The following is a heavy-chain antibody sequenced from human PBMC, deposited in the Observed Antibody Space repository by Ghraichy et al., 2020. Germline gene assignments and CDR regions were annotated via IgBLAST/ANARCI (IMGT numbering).Heavy chain of an antibody. CDR1: GFTMFTSYW. CDR3: ASSAGSSYGWFDP. D-gene: IGHD2-15*01. J-gene: IGHJ5*02. V-gene: IGHV3-7*03. CDR2: INQDGSEK. Sequence: LSLTCAASGFTMFTSYWTSWVRQAPGRGLEWVANINQDGSEKYYADSVEGRFTISRDNAKNSVYLRLSSLRAEDTAIYYCASSAGSSYGWFDPWGQGTLVTVSA.